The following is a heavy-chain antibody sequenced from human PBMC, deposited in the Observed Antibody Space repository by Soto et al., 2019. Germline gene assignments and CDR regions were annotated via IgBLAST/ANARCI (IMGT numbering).Heavy chain of an antibody. J-gene: IGHJ4*02. D-gene: IGHD6-13*01. CDR1: GFTFSSYA. Sequence: PGGSLRLSCAASGFTFSSYAMSWVRQAPGKGLEWVSAISGSGGSTYYADSVKGRFTISRDNSKNTLYLQMNSLRAEDTAVYYCAKDLIWLPYQGMAAAGTRVYWGQGTLVTVSS. CDR3: AKDLIWLPYQGMAAAGTRVY. V-gene: IGHV3-23*01. CDR2: ISGSGGST.